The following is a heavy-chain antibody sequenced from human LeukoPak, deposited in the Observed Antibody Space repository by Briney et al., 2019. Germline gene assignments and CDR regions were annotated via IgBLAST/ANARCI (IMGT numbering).Heavy chain of an antibody. Sequence: GESLKISSKGSGYSFTTYWIGWVRPMPRQGLEWMGIIYPGDSDTKYSPSFQGQVIISADKSITTAYLQWSSLTASHTAMYFCARPGYNDYVGAFDIWGQGTMVTVSS. J-gene: IGHJ3*02. CDR3: ARPGYNDYVGAFDI. CDR2: IYPGDSDT. V-gene: IGHV5-51*01. CDR1: GYSFTTYW. D-gene: IGHD3-16*01.